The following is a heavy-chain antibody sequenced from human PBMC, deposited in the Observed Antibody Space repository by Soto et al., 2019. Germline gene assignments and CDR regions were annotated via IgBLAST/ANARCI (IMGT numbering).Heavy chain of an antibody. D-gene: IGHD2-15*01. J-gene: IGHJ2*01. CDR3: AKSYSLDL. CDR2: ISYDGSNK. Sequence: QVQLVESGGGVVQPGRSLRLSCAASGFTFSSYGMHWVRQAPGKGLEWVAVISYDGSNKYYADSVKGRFTISRDNSKNTLYLQMNSLRAEDTAVYYCAKSYSLDLWGRGTLVTVSS. CDR1: GFTFSSYG. V-gene: IGHV3-30*18.